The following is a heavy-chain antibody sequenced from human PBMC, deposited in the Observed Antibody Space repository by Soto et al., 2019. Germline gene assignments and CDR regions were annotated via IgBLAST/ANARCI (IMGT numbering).Heavy chain of an antibody. CDR2: TYYRSKWYN. CDR1: GDSVSSNSAA. V-gene: IGHV6-1*01. CDR3: ARDIVVVPAATNWFDP. Sequence: PSQTLSLTCAISGDSVSSNSAAWNWIRQSPSRGLEWLGRTYYRSKWYNDYAVSVKSRITINPDTSKNQFSLQLNSVTPEDTAVYYRARDIVVVPAATNWFDPWGQGTLVTVSS. D-gene: IGHD2-2*01. J-gene: IGHJ5*02.